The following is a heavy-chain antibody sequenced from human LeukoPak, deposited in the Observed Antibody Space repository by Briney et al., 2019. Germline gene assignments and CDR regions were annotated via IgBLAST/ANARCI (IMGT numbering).Heavy chain of an antibody. J-gene: IGHJ4*02. CDR3: AKGPQLYSGYHPDY. V-gene: IGHV3-23*01. CDR1: GFTFSSAA. Sequence: QPGGSLRLSCAASGFTFSSAAMTWVRQAPGMGLEWVSTITGSDDDTYYADSVKGRFTISRDFSRNTLHLQLNSLRTEDTAIYYCAKGPQLYSGYHPDYWGQGTLVTVSS. D-gene: IGHD5-12*01. CDR2: ITGSDDDT.